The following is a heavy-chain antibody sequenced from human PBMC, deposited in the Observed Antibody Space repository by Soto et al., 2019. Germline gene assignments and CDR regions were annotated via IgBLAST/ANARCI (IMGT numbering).Heavy chain of an antibody. D-gene: IGHD2-2*01. J-gene: IGHJ3*02. V-gene: IGHV3-21*01. CDR3: ARGDGLSSTSVKAFDI. CDR1: GFTFSRYY. CDR2: ISTTSTYT. Sequence: PGGSLRLSCAASGFTFSRYYMNWVRQAPGKGLEWVSSISTTSTYTHYADSLKGRFTISRDNAKKLLYLQMDSLRAEDTAVYYCARGDGLSSTSVKAFDIWGQGTKVTVSS.